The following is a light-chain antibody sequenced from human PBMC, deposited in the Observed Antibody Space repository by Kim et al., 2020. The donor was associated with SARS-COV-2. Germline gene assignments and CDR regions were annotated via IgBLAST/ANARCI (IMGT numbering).Light chain of an antibody. Sequence: DIVMTQSPDSLAVSLGERATIRCKPSQSILYNSNNKNYLAWYQQKAGQPPKLLIYWASTREFGVPDRFSGSGSGADLTLTISRLQAEDVAIYYCQQHFSPPYTFGQGTKLEI. J-gene: IGKJ2*01. CDR1: QSILYNSNNKNY. CDR3: QQHFSPPYT. CDR2: WAS. V-gene: IGKV4-1*01.